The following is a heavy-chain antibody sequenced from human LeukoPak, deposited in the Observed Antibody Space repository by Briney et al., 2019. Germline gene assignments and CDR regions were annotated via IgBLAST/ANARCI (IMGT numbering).Heavy chain of an antibody. CDR3: ARDLGLPRTYYYDSSGYYYGGVGY. CDR1: GFTFSSYW. D-gene: IGHD3-22*01. J-gene: IGHJ4*02. Sequence: GGSLRLSCAASGFTFSSYWMSWVRRAPGKGLEWVANIKQDGSEKYYVDSVKGRFTISRDNAKNSLYLQMNSLRAEDTAVYYCARDLGLPRTYYYDSSGYYYGGVGYWGQGTLVTVSS. V-gene: IGHV3-7*01. CDR2: IKQDGSEK.